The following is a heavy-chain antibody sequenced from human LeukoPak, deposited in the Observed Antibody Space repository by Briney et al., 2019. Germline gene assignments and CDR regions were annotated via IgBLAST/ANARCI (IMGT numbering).Heavy chain of an antibody. D-gene: IGHD1-1*01. CDR3: ARSNTNSEYFQH. Sequence: GGSLRLSCAASGFTFSDYYMSWIRQAPGKGLEWVSYISGSGGTIDYADSVKGRFTISRDNAKNSLYLQMNRLRAEDTAVYYCARSNTNSEYFQHWGQGTLVTVSS. V-gene: IGHV3-11*04. CDR2: ISGSGGTI. CDR1: GFTFSDYY. J-gene: IGHJ1*01.